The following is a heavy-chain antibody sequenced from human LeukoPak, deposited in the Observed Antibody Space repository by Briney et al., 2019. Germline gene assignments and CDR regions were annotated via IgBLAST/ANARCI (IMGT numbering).Heavy chain of an antibody. V-gene: IGHV4-59*01. J-gene: IGHJ3*02. CDR3: ARVRGYSYGSDAFDI. CDR2: IYYSGST. CDR1: GGSISSYY. D-gene: IGHD5-18*01. Sequence: SETLSLTCTVSGGSISSYYWSWIRQPPGKGLQWIGYIYYSGSTNYNPSLKSRVTISVDTSKNQFSLKLSSVTAADTAVFYCARVRGYSYGSDAFDIWGQGTMVTVSS.